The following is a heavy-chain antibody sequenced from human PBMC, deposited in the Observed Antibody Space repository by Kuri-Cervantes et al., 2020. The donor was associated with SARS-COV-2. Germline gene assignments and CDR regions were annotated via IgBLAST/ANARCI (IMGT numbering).Heavy chain of an antibody. J-gene: IGHJ4*02. CDR2: ISHDGKNK. V-gene: IGHV3-30*18. D-gene: IGHD2-21*01. CDR3: AKDRVGVQDF. Sequence: GESLKISCATSGFTFANSWMNWVRQAPGKGLEWVAVISHDGKNKKCIASGKGRFTISRDNSQNTLYLHMKSLRSEDTAMYYCAKDRVGVQDFWGQGTLVTVSS. CDR1: GFTFANSW.